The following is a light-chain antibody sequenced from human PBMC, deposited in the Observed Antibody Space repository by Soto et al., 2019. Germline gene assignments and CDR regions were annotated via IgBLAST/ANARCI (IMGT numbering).Light chain of an antibody. V-gene: IGKV3-20*01. CDR2: AAS. Sequence: EIVLMQSPGTLSLSPGERATLSCRASQTMRRAYVAWYQQKPGQAPRLLIYAASYRATGISDKFSGSGSGTDFSLTISRLEPEDSAVYYCQQYGSSGTFGQGTKVEIK. CDR3: QQYGSSGT. CDR1: QTMRRAY. J-gene: IGKJ1*01.